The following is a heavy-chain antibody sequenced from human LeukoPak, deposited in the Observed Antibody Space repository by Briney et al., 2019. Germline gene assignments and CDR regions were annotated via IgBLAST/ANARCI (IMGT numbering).Heavy chain of an antibody. J-gene: IGHJ6*02. CDR3: VRGYYGMDV. CDR2: INSDGRST. CDR1: GFTSSGYG. V-gene: IGHV3-74*01. Sequence: GGSLRVSCAGSGFTSSGYGMHWVRQAPGRGLVWVSRINSDGRSTTYADSEKGRFTISRDNAKSTLYLQMNSLRAEDTAVYYCVRGYYGMDVWGQGTTVIVSS.